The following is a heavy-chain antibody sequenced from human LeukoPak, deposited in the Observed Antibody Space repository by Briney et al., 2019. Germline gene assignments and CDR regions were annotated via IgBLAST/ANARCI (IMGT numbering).Heavy chain of an antibody. D-gene: IGHD2-21*02. CDR1: GGSISSYY. CDR3: ARQGVATAIDY. J-gene: IGHJ4*02. V-gene: IGHV4-4*07. CDR2: IYASGNT. Sequence: SETLSLTCTVSGGSISSYYWSWIRQPAGKGLEWIGRIYASGNTNYNPSLKSRGTMSVDTSKNLFARKLSSVTAADTAVYYCARQGVATAIDYWGQGTLSPSRQ.